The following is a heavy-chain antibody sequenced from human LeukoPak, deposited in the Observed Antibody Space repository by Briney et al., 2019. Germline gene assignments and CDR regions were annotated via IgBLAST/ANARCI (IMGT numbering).Heavy chain of an antibody. D-gene: IGHD4-23*01. V-gene: IGHV4-59*01. CDR2: IFYSGNT. CDR1: GYSITSYY. CDR3: AREIATSGGNSRALDY. J-gene: IGHJ4*02. Sequence: SETLSLTCTVSGYSITSYYWSWIRQPPGKGLEWIGYIFYSGNTDYNPSLKSRVTISVDTSRNQFSLKLDSVTAADTAVYYCAREIATSGGNSRALDYWGQGTLVTVSS.